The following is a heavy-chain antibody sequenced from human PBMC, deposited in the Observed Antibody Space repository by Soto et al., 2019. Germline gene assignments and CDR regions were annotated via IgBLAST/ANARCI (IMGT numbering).Heavy chain of an antibody. CDR3: GKDLATIFGGDY. CDR1: GFTFSIYG. Sequence: PGGSLRLSCEASGFTFSIYGMHWVRQAPGKGLQWVAVISYDGSKRYYADSVIGRFTISRDNSKNTLYLQMNSLRAEDTAVYYCGKDLATIFGGDYWGQGTLVTV. V-gene: IGHV3-30*18. D-gene: IGHD3-3*01. J-gene: IGHJ4*02. CDR2: ISYDGSKR.